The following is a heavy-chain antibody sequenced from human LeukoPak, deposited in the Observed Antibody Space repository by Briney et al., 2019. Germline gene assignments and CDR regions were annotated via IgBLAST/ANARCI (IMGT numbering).Heavy chain of an antibody. CDR3: AKDFGEAAFDI. J-gene: IGHJ3*02. CDR2: ISYDGSDK. V-gene: IGHV3-30*18. Sequence: PGGSLRLSCAASGFTFSTYDMHWVRQASGKGLEWVAIISYDGSDKYYADSVKGRFTISRDNSKNTLYLQMNSLRAEDTAVYYCAKDFGEAAFDIWGQGTMVTVSS. D-gene: IGHD3-10*01. CDR1: GFTFSTYD.